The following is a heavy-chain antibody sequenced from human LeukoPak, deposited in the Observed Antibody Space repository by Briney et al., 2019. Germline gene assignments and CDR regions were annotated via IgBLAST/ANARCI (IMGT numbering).Heavy chain of an antibody. CDR1: RFPFSSYW. CDR3: ARAVRAHPPADF. V-gene: IGHV3-7*02. CDR2: IKQDGSDK. D-gene: IGHD3-3*01. Sequence: PGGSLRLSCAASRFPFSSYWMSWVRQAPEKGLEWVANIKQDGSDKYYVDSVKGRFTISRDNAKNSLYLQMNSLRAEDTGVYYCARAVRAHPPADFWGQGTLVTVSS. J-gene: IGHJ4*02.